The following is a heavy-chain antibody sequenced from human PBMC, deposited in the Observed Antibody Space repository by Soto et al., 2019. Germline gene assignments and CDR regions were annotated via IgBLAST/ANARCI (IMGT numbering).Heavy chain of an antibody. CDR2: ISYDGSNK. J-gene: IGHJ4*02. CDR3: AKDLGFGIGVAYCGGDCYSGFDY. CDR1: GFSFAGYA. Sequence: VQLSESGGGLVQPGGSLRLSCAASGFSFAGYAVTWVRQAPGKGLEWVAVISYDGSNKYYADSVKGRFTISRDNSKNTLYLQMNSLRAEDTAVYYCAKDLGFGIGVAYCGGDCYSGFDYWGQGTLVTVSS. V-gene: IGHV3-30*18. D-gene: IGHD2-21*02.